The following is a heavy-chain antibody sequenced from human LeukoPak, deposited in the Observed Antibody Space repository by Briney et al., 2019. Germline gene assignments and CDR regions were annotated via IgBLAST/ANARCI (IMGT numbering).Heavy chain of an antibody. Sequence: PGRSLRLSCAASGFTSSSYGMHWVRQAPGKGLEWVAVIWYDGSNKYYADSVKGRFTISRDNSRNTLYLQMNSLRAEDTAVYYCARFSGGDYGDYYYFDYWGQGTLVTVSS. J-gene: IGHJ4*02. D-gene: IGHD4-17*01. CDR3: ARFSGGDYGDYYYFDY. V-gene: IGHV3-33*01. CDR1: GFTSSSYG. CDR2: IWYDGSNK.